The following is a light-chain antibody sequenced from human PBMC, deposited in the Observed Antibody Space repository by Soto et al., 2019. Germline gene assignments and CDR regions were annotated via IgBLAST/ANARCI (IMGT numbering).Light chain of an antibody. V-gene: IGKV1-17*03. J-gene: IGKJ1*01. CDR2: AAS. CDR3: QQYNSYPWT. Sequence: DIQMTQSPSAMSASVGDRVTITCRSSQAISNYLAWFQQKPGQVPKRLIYAASTLQSGVPSRFSGSGSGTEFSLTISSLQPEDFATYFCQQYNSYPWTFGQGTKVDIK. CDR1: QAISNY.